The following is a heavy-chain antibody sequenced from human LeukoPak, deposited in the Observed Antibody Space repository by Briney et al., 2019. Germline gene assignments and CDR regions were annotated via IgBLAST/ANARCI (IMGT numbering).Heavy chain of an antibody. CDR2: ISYDGSNK. Sequence: GRSLRLSCAASGFTFSSYAMHWVRQAPGKGLEWVAVISYDGSNKYYADSVKGRFTISRDNSKNTLYLQMNSLRAEDTAVYYCARDTIYSLWSRGMDVWGQGTTVTVSS. CDR3: ARDTIYSLWSRGMDV. D-gene: IGHD2-21*01. J-gene: IGHJ6*02. CDR1: GFTFSSYA. V-gene: IGHV3-30*04.